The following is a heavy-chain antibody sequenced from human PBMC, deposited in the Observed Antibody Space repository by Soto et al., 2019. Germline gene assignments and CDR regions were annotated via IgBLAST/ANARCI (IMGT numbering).Heavy chain of an antibody. CDR3: ARGHSGDYDYYYYGMDV. CDR1: GLTFSSYA. CDR2: ISYDGSNK. J-gene: IGHJ6*02. D-gene: IGHD4-17*01. V-gene: IGHV3-30-3*01. Sequence: GGSLRLSCAASGLTFSSYAMHWVRQAPGKGLEWVAVISYDGSNKYYADSVKGRFTIFRDDSKNTLYLQMNSLRAEDTAVYHCARGHSGDYDYYYYGMDVWGQGTTVTVSS.